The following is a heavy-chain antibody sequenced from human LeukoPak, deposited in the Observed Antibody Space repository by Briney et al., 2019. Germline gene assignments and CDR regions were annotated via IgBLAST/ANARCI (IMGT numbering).Heavy chain of an antibody. CDR1: GASIDSYY. CDR2: IYYSGTT. CDR3: ARAGYNYGYFQARSAFDI. Sequence: ASETLSLTCTISGASIDSYYWSWIRQPPGKGLEWSGYIYYSGTTNYNPSLKRRVTISVDTSKNQFSLKLSSVTAADTAVYYCARAGYNYGYFQARSAFDIWGQGTMVTVSS. D-gene: IGHD5-18*01. V-gene: IGHV4-59*01. J-gene: IGHJ3*02.